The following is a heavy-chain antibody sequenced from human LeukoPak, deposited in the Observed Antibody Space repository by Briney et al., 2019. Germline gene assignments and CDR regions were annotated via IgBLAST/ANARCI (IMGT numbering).Heavy chain of an antibody. J-gene: IGHJ4*02. Sequence: GGSLRLSCAASGFTFTNAWMSWVRQAPGKGLEWVGRIKSKGDGGTTDYAAPVKGRFTISRDDSKNTLYLQMNSLKTEDTAVYYCARGYCSSDSCYKGPYDFWGQGTPVTVSS. CDR2: IKSKGDGGTT. D-gene: IGHD2-2*02. CDR1: GFTFTNAW. V-gene: IGHV3-15*01. CDR3: ARGYCSSDSCYKGPYDF.